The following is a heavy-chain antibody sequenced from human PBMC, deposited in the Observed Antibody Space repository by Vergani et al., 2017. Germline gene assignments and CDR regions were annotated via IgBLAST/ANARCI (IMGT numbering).Heavy chain of an antibody. J-gene: IGHJ4*02. V-gene: IGHV4-31*03. CDR3: AKEGGYYYDSSGYYGY. CDR1: GGSISSGGYY. Sequence: QVQRQESGPGLVKPSQTLSLTCTVSGGSISSGGYYWSWIRKTPGKGLEWIGYIYYSGGTYYNPSLKRRVPISVDTSKNQFSLKLSSVTAEDTAVYYCAKEGGYYYDSSGYYGYWGQGTLVTVSS. CDR2: IYYSGGT. D-gene: IGHD3-22*01.